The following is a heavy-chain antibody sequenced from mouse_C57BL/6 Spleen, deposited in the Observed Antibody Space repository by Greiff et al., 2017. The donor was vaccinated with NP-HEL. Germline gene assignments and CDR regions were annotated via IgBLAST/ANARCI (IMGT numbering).Heavy chain of an antibody. Sequence: QVQLKESGAELVKPGASVKISCKASGYAFSSYWMNWVKQRPGKGLEWIGQIYPGDGDTNYNGKFKGKATLTADKSSSTAYMQLSSLTSEDSAVYFCARGGYGNYDAMDYWGQGTSVTVSS. CDR2: IYPGDGDT. D-gene: IGHD2-1*01. V-gene: IGHV1-80*01. CDR1: GYAFSSYW. J-gene: IGHJ4*01. CDR3: ARGGYGNYDAMDY.